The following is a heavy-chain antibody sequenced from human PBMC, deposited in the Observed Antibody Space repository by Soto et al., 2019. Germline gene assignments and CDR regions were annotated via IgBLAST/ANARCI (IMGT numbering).Heavy chain of an antibody. D-gene: IGHD3-10*01. Sequence: QVQLVQSGAEVKKPGASVKVSCKASGYTFTSYGISWVRQAPGQGLEWMGWISAYNGNTNYAQKLQGRVTMTTDTSTRTAYMELRSLRSDDTAVYYWARVRAPGSGRGKYGMDVWGQGTTVTVSS. CDR2: ISAYNGNT. V-gene: IGHV1-18*01. CDR1: GYTFTSYG. CDR3: ARVRAPGSGRGKYGMDV. J-gene: IGHJ6*02.